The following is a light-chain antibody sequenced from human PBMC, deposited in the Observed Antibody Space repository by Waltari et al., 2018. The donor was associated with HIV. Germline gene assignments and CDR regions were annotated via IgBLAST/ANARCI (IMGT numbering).Light chain of an antibody. Sequence: EIVLTQSPGTLSLSPGERATLSCRASQSVSSSYLAWYQQEPGQAPRLLIYAASRRATGTPDRFSGSGSGTDFTLTINSLQPEDSATYFCQQADSHPWTFGQGTNVEIK. CDR2: AAS. CDR3: QQADSHPWT. V-gene: IGKV3-20*01. CDR1: QSVSSSY. J-gene: IGKJ1*01.